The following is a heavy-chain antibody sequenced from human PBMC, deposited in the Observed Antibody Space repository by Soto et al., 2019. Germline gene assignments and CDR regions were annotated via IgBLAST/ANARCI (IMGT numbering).Heavy chain of an antibody. CDR3: TTPWDAAAGWYYYYGMDV. D-gene: IGHD6-13*01. CDR2: IKSKTDGGTT. V-gene: IGHV3-15*07. Sequence: GGSLRLSCAASGFTFSNAWMNWVRQAPGKGLEWVGRIKSKTDGGTTDYAAPVKGRFTISRDDSKNTLYLQMNSLKTEDTAVYYCTTPWDAAAGWYYYYGMDVWGQGTTVTVSS. CDR1: GFTFSNAW. J-gene: IGHJ6*02.